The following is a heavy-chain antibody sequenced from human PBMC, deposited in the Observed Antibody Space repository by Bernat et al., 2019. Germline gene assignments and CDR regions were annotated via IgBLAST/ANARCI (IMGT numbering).Heavy chain of an antibody. CDR3: ARLFCSGSSCSRGGAFDI. J-gene: IGHJ3*02. V-gene: IGHV4-31*03. CDR2: IFYSGSA. D-gene: IGHD2-2*01. Sequence: QVQLQESGPGLVKPSQTLSLTCTVSGGSISSGGHYWSWIRQHPGKGLEWIGYIFYSGSAYYSPSLQSRLTISLDTSTNQFSLKLNSVTAADTAVYYCARLFCSGSSCSRGGAFDIWGRGTVVTVSS. CDR1: GGSISSGGHY.